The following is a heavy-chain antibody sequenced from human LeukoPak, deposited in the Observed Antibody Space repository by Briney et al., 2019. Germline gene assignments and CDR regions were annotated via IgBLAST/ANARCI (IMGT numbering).Heavy chain of an antibody. V-gene: IGHV4-61*01. CDR3: ARGGGWSPYYFDY. CDR2: IYSSGST. J-gene: IGHJ4*02. D-gene: IGHD6-19*01. CDR1: GGSISSSSYY. Sequence: SETLSLTCTVSGGSISSSSYYWSWIRQPPGKGLEWIAYIYSSGSTSYNPSLKSRVTISVDTSRNQSSLKWTSVTAADTAVYYCARGGGWSPYYFDYWGQGTLVTVSS.